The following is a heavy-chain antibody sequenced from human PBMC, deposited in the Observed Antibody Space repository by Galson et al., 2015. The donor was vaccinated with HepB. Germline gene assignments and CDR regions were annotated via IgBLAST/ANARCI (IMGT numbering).Heavy chain of an antibody. J-gene: IGHJ3*02. CDR2: IYSGGST. D-gene: IGHD5-24*01. V-gene: IGHV3-53*04. CDR1: GFTVSSNY. CDR3: ARVGDGYSRGHAFDI. Sequence: SLRLSCAASGFTVSSNYMSWVRQAPGKGLEWVSVIYSGGSTYYADSVKGRFTISRHNSKNTLYLQMNSLRAEDTAVYYCARVGDGYSRGHAFDIWGQGTMVTVSS.